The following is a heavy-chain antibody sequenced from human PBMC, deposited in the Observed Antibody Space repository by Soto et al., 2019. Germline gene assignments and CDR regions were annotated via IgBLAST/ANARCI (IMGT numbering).Heavy chain of an antibody. CDR1: GATFSSYA. J-gene: IGHJ5*02. D-gene: IGHD6-13*01. CDR2: IIPFFGTP. CDR3: ARAAIHGSSWYFWFDP. Sequence: QVLLVQSGAEVKKPGSSVKVSCKLSGATFSSYAMSWVRQAPGQGLEWIGGIIPFFGTPNYAQKFQGRVTITADTSTATSYMELSSLRSDDTAVYYCARAAIHGSSWYFWFDPWGQGTLVTVSS. V-gene: IGHV1-69*06.